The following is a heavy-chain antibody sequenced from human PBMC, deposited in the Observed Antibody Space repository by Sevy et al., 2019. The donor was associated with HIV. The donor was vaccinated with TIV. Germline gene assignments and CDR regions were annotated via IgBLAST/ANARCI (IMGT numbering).Heavy chain of an antibody. V-gene: IGHV4-61*02. J-gene: IGHJ5*02. D-gene: IGHD3-10*01. CDR2: IYVSDST. Sequence: SETLSLACTVSGVSITSSLYYWSWIRQPAGKGPEWIGRIYVSDSTNYNPSLKSLVTMSIDTSKNQFSLKLTSVTAADTAVYYCAREFTGTTTDWFDPWGQGILVTVSS. CDR3: AREFTGTTTDWFDP. CDR1: GVSITSSLYY.